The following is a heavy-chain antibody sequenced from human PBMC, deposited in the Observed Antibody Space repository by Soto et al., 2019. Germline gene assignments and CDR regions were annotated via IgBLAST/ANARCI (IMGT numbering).Heavy chain of an antibody. CDR3: ARDFRRSASYEHAFDI. J-gene: IGHJ3*02. CDR1: GVSVRSYT. D-gene: IGHD1-26*01. CDR2: VFSSVSA. Sequence: PSETLSLTCIVSGVSVRSYTWSWVRQPANKGLEWIGRVFSSVSATYNPSLKSRVSISMDTPENRISLKLTSVTAADTAVYYCARDFRRSASYEHAFDIWGQGTMVTVSS. V-gene: IGHV4-4*07.